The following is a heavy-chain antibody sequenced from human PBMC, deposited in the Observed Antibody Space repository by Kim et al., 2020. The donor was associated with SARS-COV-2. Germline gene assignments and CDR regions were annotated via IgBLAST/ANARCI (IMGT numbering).Heavy chain of an antibody. CDR3: ARSRGYRLLAFDI. Sequence: SETLSLTCTVSGGSISSYYWSWIRQPPGKGLEWIGYIYYSGSTNYNPSLKSRVTISVDTSKNQFSLKLSSVTAADTAVYYCARSRGYRLLAFDIWGQGTMVTVSS. D-gene: IGHD5-18*01. J-gene: IGHJ3*02. CDR2: IYYSGST. V-gene: IGHV4-59*13. CDR1: GGSISSYY.